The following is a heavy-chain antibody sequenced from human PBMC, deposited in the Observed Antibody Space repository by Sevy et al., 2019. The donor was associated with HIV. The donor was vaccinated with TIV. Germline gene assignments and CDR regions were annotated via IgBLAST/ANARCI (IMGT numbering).Heavy chain of an antibody. CDR1: GFTFSSYA. CDR3: AKPRTYSSSWHFDY. V-gene: IGHV3-23*01. D-gene: IGHD6-13*01. J-gene: IGHJ4*02. Sequence: GGSLRLSCAASGFTFSSYAMSWVRQAPGKGLEWVPAISGSGGSTYYADSVKGRFTISRDNSKNTLYLQMNSLRAEDTAVYYCAKPRTYSSSWHFDYWGQGTLVTVSS. CDR2: ISGSGGST.